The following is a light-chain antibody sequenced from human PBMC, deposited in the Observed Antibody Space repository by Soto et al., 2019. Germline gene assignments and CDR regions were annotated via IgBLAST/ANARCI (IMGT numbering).Light chain of an antibody. J-gene: IGLJ3*02. CDR3: SSFAGSNPPWV. CDR1: SSDVGGYNY. CDR2: EVS. V-gene: IGLV2-8*01. Sequence: QSVLTQPPSASGSPGQSVTISCTGTSSDVGGYNYVSWYQQHPGKAPKLMIYEVSKRPSGVPDRFSGSKSGNTASLTVSGLQAEDEEDYYCSSFAGSNPPWVFGGGTKLTVL.